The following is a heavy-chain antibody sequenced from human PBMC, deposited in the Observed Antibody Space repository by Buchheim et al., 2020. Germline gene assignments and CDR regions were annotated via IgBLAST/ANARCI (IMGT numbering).Heavy chain of an antibody. CDR2: IYYSGTT. CDR3: ARRGGSAAMGPYYYYGMDV. CDR1: GDSISSYY. J-gene: IGHJ6*02. Sequence: QVQLQESGPGLVKPSETLSLTCTVSGDSISSYYWSWIRQPPGKGLEWIGYIYYSGTTNYNPSLKSRVTISADTSKNQFSLKLSSVTAADTAVYYCARRGGSAAMGPYYYYGMDVWGQGTT. V-gene: IGHV4-59*01. D-gene: IGHD5-18*01.